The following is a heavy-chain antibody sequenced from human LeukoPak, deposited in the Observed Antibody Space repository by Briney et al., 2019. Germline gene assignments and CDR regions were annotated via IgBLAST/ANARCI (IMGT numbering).Heavy chain of an antibody. V-gene: IGHV1-46*01. Sequence: ASVKVSCKASGYTFTTYYMRWVRQAPGQGLEWMGIINPTGGSTTYAQKFQGRATMTRDTSTSTVYMELSSLRSEDTAVYYCARIETDSNGYSLGAFDIWGQGTMVTVSS. CDR2: INPTGGST. D-gene: IGHD3-22*01. J-gene: IGHJ3*02. CDR3: ARIETDSNGYSLGAFDI. CDR1: GYTFTTYY.